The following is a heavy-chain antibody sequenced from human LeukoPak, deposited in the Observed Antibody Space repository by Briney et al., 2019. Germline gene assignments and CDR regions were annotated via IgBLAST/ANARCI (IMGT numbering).Heavy chain of an antibody. CDR3: ARDQARYYYDSSVEA. J-gene: IGHJ1*01. CDR1: GFTFSSYG. V-gene: IGHV3-33*01. CDR2: ILYVGSNK. D-gene: IGHD3-22*01. Sequence: PGSSLRLSCAASGFTFSSYGMHWVRQAPGKGLEWGAVILYVGSNKYYADSVKGRFTISRENSKNTLYLQMNIQSAEDAAVYYCARDQARYYYDSSVEAWGQGTLVTVSS.